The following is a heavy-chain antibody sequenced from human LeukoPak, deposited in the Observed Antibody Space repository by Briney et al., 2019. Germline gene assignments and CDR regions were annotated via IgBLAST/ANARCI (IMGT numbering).Heavy chain of an antibody. Sequence: SETLSLTCAVSGYSITSGYYWAWIRQPPGKGLEWIGNIYHSGSTYYNASLKSRVTISVDTSKNQFFLKLSSVTAADTAVYYCARRYSNYFFDYWGQGTLVTVYS. D-gene: IGHD4-11*01. CDR3: ARRYSNYFFDY. CDR1: GYSITSGYY. CDR2: IYHSGST. J-gene: IGHJ4*02. V-gene: IGHV4-38-2*01.